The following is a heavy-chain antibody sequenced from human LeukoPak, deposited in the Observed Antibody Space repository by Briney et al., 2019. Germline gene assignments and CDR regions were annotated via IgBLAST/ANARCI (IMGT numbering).Heavy chain of an antibody. Sequence: SDTLSLTCTVSSGSVSSGCSCWSWLRAPPGRGLECIGYLYYGGITNYNPSHKSRVTISVVTSKIQSSLKLSAVTAADTAVYYGARVLPYFFDKSGDAFDIWGQGTMVTVSS. J-gene: IGHJ3*02. V-gene: IGHV4-61*01. D-gene: IGHD3-22*01. CDR3: ARVLPYFFDKSGDAFDI. CDR1: SGSVSSGCSC. CDR2: LYYGGIT.